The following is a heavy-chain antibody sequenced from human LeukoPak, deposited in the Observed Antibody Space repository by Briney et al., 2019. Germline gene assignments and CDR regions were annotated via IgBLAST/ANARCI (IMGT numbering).Heavy chain of an antibody. CDR2: IYTSGST. J-gene: IGHJ5*02. D-gene: IGHD3-3*01. V-gene: IGHV4-4*07. CDR3: ARDSYDFWSGYFNWFDP. Sequence: PSETLSLTCTVSGGSISSYYWSWIRQPAGKGLEWIGRIYTSGSTNYNPSLKSRVTMSVDTSKNQFSLKLSSVTVADTAVYYCARDSYDFWSGYFNWFDPWGQGTLVTVSS. CDR1: GGSISSYY.